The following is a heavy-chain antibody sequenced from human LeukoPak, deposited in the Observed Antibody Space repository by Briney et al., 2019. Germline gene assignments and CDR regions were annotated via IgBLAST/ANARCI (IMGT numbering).Heavy chain of an antibody. Sequence: ASVKVSCKASGYSFSSFGITWVRQAPGQGLEWMGCISSYTGNTEYAEKLQGRVTMTTDTSTNTAYMELGSLMSDDTAVYYCARYRLSDSPVNWFDPWGQGTMVTVSS. CDR3: ARYRLSDSPVNWFDP. J-gene: IGHJ5*02. V-gene: IGHV1-18*01. D-gene: IGHD3-22*01. CDR1: GYSFSSFG. CDR2: ISSYTGNT.